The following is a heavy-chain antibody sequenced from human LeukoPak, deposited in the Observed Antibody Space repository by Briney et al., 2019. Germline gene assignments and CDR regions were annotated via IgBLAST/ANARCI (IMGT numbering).Heavy chain of an antibody. CDR3: AKDPPPDCSGGSCYSGYAFDI. J-gene: IGHJ3*02. CDR1: GFIFNSYG. D-gene: IGHD2-15*01. Sequence: GGSLRLSCAASGFIFNSYGMSWVRQAPGEGLEWISSITGSTRTTYYGDSVKGRFTVSRDNSRNTLYLQMKSLRAEDTAVYYCAKDPPPDCSGGSCYSGYAFDIWGQGTMVTVSS. V-gene: IGHV3-23*01. CDR2: ITGSTRTT.